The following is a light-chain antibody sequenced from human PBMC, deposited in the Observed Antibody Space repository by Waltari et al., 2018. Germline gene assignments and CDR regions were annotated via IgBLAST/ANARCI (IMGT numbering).Light chain of an antibody. Sequence: QSELTPPPSVSGAPGQRVTIPCTGSRSNTAAGYHFHWYQQLPGTAPKFLIYGNTNRPSGVPDRFSGSRSGTSASLAITGLQAEDEADYYCQSYDSSMGAWVFGGGTKLTVL. V-gene: IGLV1-40*01. CDR2: GNT. CDR3: QSYDSSMGAWV. CDR1: RSNTAAGYH. J-gene: IGLJ3*02.